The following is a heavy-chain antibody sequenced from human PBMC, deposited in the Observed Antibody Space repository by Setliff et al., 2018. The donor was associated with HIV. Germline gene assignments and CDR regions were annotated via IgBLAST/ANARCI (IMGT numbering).Heavy chain of an antibody. D-gene: IGHD6-19*01. J-gene: IGHJ4*02. Sequence: GASVKVSCKASGYTFTSYALNWVRQAPGQGLEWMGWTNTNTGNPTYAQGFTGRFVSSLDTSVTTAYLQISSLKADDAAVYYCARESPVIAVASTTFDYWGQGTLVTVSS. CDR3: ARESPVIAVASTTFDY. CDR2: TNTNTGNP. V-gene: IGHV7-4-1*02. CDR1: GYTFTSYA.